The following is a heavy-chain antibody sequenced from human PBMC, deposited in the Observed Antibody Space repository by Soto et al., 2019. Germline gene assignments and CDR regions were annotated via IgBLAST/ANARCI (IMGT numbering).Heavy chain of an antibody. CDR3: AREEYRQVDH. V-gene: IGHV1-18*04. J-gene: IGHJ5*02. Sequence: QVQLVQSGAEVKKPGASVKVSCKASGYTFTNYGISWVRQAPGQGLEWMGWISTNTGHTDYARNLRGRVTTTTDASTTTAYMELRSLTSDDTAIYFCAREEYRQVDHWGQGTLVTVSS. D-gene: IGHD3-16*02. CDR1: GYTFTNYG. CDR2: ISTNTGHT.